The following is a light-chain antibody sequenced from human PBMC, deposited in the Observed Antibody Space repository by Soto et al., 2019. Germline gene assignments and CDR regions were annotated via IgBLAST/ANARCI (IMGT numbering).Light chain of an antibody. CDR2: EVS. V-gene: IGLV2-8*01. Sequence: QSALTQPPSASGSPGQSVTISCTGTSSDVGGYKFVSWYQQHPGKAPKLIIYEVSQRPSGVPDRFSASKSGDTASLTVSGLRAEDEADYYCAAWDDSLSGVLFGGGTKVTVL. J-gene: IGLJ2*01. CDR3: AAWDDSLSGVL. CDR1: SSDVGGYKF.